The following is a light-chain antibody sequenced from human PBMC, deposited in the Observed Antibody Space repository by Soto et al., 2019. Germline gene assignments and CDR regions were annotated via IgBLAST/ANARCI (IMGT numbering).Light chain of an antibody. CDR3: QQVNSYPFT. J-gene: IGKJ4*01. CDR2: HAS. CDR1: QGISSW. V-gene: IGKV1D-12*01. Sequence: DIDMSQTPSFVSSSVGGRVTITGLASQGISSWLAWYQQKPGTAPKVLIYHASNLQSGVPSRFSGSGSGTEFTLTISSLQPEDFATYCCQQVNSYPFTFGGGTKVDIK.